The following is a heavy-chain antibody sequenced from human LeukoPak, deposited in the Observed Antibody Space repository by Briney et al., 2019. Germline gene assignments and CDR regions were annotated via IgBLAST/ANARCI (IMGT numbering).Heavy chain of an antibody. CDR3: ARGGRITMVRGVINSWFDP. J-gene: IGHJ5*02. CDR1: GFTFSSYS. CDR2: ISSSSSYI. D-gene: IGHD3-10*01. Sequence: GGSLRLSCAASGFTFSSYSMNWVRQAPGKGLEWVSSISSSSSYIYYADSVKGRFTISRDNAKNSLYLQMNSLRAEDTAVYYCARGGRITMVRGVINSWFDPWGQGTLVTVSS. V-gene: IGHV3-21*01.